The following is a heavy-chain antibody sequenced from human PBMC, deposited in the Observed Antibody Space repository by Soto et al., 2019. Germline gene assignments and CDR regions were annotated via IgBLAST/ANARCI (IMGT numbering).Heavy chain of an antibody. CDR2: IIPIFGTA. CDR3: AREGASGSQIGY. Sequence: QVQLVQSGAEVKKPGSSVKVSCKASGGTLSSYAISRVRQAPGQGLEWMGGIIPIFGTANYAQKFQGRVTITADESTSTAYMELSSLRSEDTAVYYCAREGASGSQIGYWGQGTLVTVSS. D-gene: IGHD3-22*01. V-gene: IGHV1-69*01. J-gene: IGHJ4*02. CDR1: GGTLSSYA.